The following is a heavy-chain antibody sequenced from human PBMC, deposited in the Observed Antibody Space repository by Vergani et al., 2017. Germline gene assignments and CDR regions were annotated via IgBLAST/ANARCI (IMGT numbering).Heavy chain of an antibody. D-gene: IGHD2-21*01. CDR3: ARDPREYGGGPEDYYYGIDV. J-gene: IGHJ6*02. Sequence: QVQLVQSGAEVKKPGSSVKVSCKASGATFRSNTISWVRQVPGQGLEWMGRIIPVLGKTKYAQDFQSRLTIAADTSTSTAYMELTRLRSQDTAVYYCARDPREYGGGPEDYYYGIDVWGQGTTVTVSS. CDR1: GATFRSNT. V-gene: IGHV1-69*08. CDR2: IIPVLGKT.